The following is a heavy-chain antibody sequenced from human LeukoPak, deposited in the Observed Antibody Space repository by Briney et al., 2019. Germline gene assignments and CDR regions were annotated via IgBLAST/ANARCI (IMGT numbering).Heavy chain of an antibody. CDR3: AKESVEMTTNRFHYFDY. D-gene: IGHD5-24*01. CDR1: NGSISIYY. V-gene: IGHV4-4*07. CDR2: IYTSGTT. Sequence: SETLSLTCTVSNGSISIYYWSWIRQPAGNGLEWIGRIYTSGTTNYNPSLKSRVTMSVDTPKNHFSLKLSSVTAADTAVYYCAKESVEMTTNRFHYFDYWGQGTLVTVSS. J-gene: IGHJ4*02.